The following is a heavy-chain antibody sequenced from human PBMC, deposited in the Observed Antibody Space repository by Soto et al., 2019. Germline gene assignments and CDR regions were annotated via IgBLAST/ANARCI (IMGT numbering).Heavy chain of an antibody. Sequence: PSETLSLTCAVYGGSFSGYYWSWIRQPPGKGLEWIGEINHSGSTNYNPSLKSRVTISVDTSKNQFSLKLSSVTAADTALYYCARGGGSGSYYNNRYYYGMDVWGQGTTVT. D-gene: IGHD3-10*01. CDR3: ARGGGSGSYYNNRYYYGMDV. V-gene: IGHV4-34*01. CDR2: INHSGST. J-gene: IGHJ6*02. CDR1: GGSFSGYY.